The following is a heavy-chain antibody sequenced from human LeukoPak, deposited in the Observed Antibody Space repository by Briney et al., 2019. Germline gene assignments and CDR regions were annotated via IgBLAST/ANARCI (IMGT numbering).Heavy chain of an antibody. Sequence: GGSLRLSCAASGFTFSSYEMNWVRQAPGKGLEWVSHISSSGITIYYADYVKGRFTISRDNAKNSLYLQMNSLRAEDTAVYYCTRALGLLWGQGTLVTVSS. CDR3: TRALGLL. CDR2: ISSSGITI. D-gene: IGHD3-22*01. J-gene: IGHJ4*02. CDR1: GFTFSSYE. V-gene: IGHV3-48*03.